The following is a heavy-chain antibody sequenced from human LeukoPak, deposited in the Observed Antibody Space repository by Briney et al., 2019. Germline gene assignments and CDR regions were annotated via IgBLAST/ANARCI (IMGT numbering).Heavy chain of an antibody. V-gene: IGHV3-30*04. Sequence: GGSLRLSCAASGFTFSTYAMHWVRQAPGKGQEWVTALSYDGSDNYDADSVKGRFTISRDNSKNTLYLQMNSLRAEDTAVYYCARGGFHDRSGFFDYWGQGTLVAVSS. CDR3: ARGGFHDRSGFFDY. CDR1: GFTFSTYA. CDR2: LSYDGSDN. D-gene: IGHD3-22*01. J-gene: IGHJ4*02.